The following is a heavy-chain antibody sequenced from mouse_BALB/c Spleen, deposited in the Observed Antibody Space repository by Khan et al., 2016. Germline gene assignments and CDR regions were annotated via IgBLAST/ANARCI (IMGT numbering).Heavy chain of an antibody. J-gene: IGHJ3*01. Sequence: EVKLLESGGGLVQPGGSLKLSCAASGCDFSRYWMSWVRQAPGKGLEWIGEINPDSSTINYTPSLKDKLIISRDNAKNTLYLQMSKVRSEDTALYYCARAGYYGYLAYWGQGTLVTVSA. D-gene: IGHD1-1*01. CDR2: INPDSSTI. CDR1: GCDFSRYW. V-gene: IGHV4-1*02. CDR3: ARAGYYGYLAY.